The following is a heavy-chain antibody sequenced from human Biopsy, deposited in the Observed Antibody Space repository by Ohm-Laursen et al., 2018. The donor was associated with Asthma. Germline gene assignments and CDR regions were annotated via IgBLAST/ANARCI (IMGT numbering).Heavy chain of an antibody. Sequence: SVKVSCKSLGGTFNTYVIGWGRQAPGQGLEWTGGINSVFGTTTYPQKFQDRVTITADDSTSTVYMELSSLRSEDTAVYYCARKAGSCISRTCYSLDFWGQGTLVTVSS. CDR3: ARKAGSCISRTCYSLDF. V-gene: IGHV1-69*13. CDR2: INSVFGTT. J-gene: IGHJ4*02. D-gene: IGHD2-2*01. CDR1: GGTFNTYV.